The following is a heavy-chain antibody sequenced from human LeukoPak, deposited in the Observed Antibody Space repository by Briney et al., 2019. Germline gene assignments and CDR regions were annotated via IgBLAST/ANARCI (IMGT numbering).Heavy chain of an antibody. J-gene: IGHJ4*02. CDR1: GYTFTSYD. CDR2: MNPNSGNT. Sequence: ASVKVSCKASGYTFTSYDINWVRQATGQGLEWMGWMNPNSGNTGYAQKFQGRVTMTRKTSISTAYMELSSLTSEDTAVYYCARAHHYDILTGYSFWGQGTLVTVSS. CDR3: ARAHHYDILTGYSF. V-gene: IGHV1-8*01. D-gene: IGHD3-9*01.